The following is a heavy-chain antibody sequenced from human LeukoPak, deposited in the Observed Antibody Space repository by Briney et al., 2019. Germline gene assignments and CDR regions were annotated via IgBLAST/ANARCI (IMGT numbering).Heavy chain of an antibody. Sequence: SGTLSLTCSVSGGSISSYYWSWIRQSPENGLEWIGYIYNSGNTNYNLFLKSRVTISADTSKNQFSLKLTSVTAADTAVYYCARDKYRGSSGSNFDYWGQGTLVTVSS. CDR3: ARDKYRGSSGSNFDY. D-gene: IGHD6-19*01. CDR2: IYNSGNT. CDR1: GGSISSYY. J-gene: IGHJ4*02. V-gene: IGHV4-59*01.